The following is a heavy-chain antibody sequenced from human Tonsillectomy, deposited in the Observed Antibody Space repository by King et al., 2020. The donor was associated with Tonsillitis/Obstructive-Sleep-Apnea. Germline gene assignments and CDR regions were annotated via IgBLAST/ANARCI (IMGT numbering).Heavy chain of an antibody. D-gene: IGHD3-3*01. J-gene: IGHJ6*04. CDR3: ARDLASYDFWRGPSGGVDV. V-gene: IGHV7-4-1*02. CDR2: INTNTGNP. CDR1: GYTFSSYA. Sequence: QLVQSGSELKKPGASVKVSCKASGYTFSSYAMNWVRQAPGQGLEWMGWINTNTGNPTYAQGFTGRFVFSLDTSVSTAYLQISSLKAEDTAVYYCARDLASYDFWRGPSGGVDVWGKGTTVTVSS.